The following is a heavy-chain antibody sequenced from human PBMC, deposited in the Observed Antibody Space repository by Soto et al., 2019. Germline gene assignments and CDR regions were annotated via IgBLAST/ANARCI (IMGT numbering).Heavy chain of an antibody. J-gene: IGHJ6*02. CDR3: ARMQRTYDFWSGYSSIYYYYGIDV. Sequence: SGPTLVNPTQTLTRTCTFSGFSLSTSGMCVSWSRQPPGKALEGLAPIDWDDDKYYSTSLKTRLTISKDTSKNQVVLTMTHMDPVHTATYYCARMQRTYDFWSGYSSIYYYYGIDVWGQGTTVPVSS. CDR2: IDWDDDK. D-gene: IGHD3-3*01. CDR1: GFSLSTSGMC. V-gene: IGHV2-70*01.